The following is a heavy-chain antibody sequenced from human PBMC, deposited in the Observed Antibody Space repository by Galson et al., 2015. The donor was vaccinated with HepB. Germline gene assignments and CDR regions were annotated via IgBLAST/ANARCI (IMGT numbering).Heavy chain of an antibody. J-gene: IGHJ4*02. CDR1: GGTFSRYG. V-gene: IGHV1-69*10. Sequence: SVKVSCKASGGTFSRYGLSWVRQAPGQGLEWMGGIIPILGIANYAQKFQGRVTITADKSTSTAYMELSSLRSEDTAVYYCARESRSQGELGAAPLYWFDYWGQGTLVTVSS. CDR2: IIPILGIA. D-gene: IGHD1-26*01. CDR3: ARESRSQGELGAAPLYWFDY.